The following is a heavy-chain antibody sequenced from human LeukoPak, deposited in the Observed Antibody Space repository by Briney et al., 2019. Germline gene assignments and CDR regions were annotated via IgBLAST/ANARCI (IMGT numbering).Heavy chain of an antibody. J-gene: IGHJ4*02. CDR1: GVTFSSYG. Sequence: GGTLRLSCAASGVTFSSYGMHWVRQAPGKGLEWVAVIWYDGSNKYYEDSVKGRFTTSRDNSKNTLYLQMNSLRAEDTAVYYCARGSVVTAPFDYWGQGTLVTVSS. CDR3: ARGSVVTAPFDY. V-gene: IGHV3-33*01. D-gene: IGHD2-21*02. CDR2: IWYDGSNK.